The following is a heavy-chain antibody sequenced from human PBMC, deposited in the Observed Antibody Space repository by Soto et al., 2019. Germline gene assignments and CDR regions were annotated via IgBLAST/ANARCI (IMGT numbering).Heavy chain of an antibody. CDR3: ARGVGLDWLLPIRGMDV. CDR2: IYYSGST. Sequence: SETLSLTCTVSGGSIGTYYWSWIRQPPGKGLEWIGYIYYSGSTNYNPSLKSRVTISVDTSKNQFSLKLSSLTAADTVVYYCARGVGLDWLLPIRGMDVWGQGTTVTVSS. J-gene: IGHJ6*02. V-gene: IGHV4-59*01. CDR1: GGSIGTYY. D-gene: IGHD3-9*01.